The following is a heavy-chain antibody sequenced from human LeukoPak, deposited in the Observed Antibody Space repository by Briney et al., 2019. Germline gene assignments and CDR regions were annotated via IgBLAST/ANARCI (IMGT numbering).Heavy chain of an antibody. CDR2: ITSSGNYI. J-gene: IGHJ5*02. Sequence: GGSLRLSCAASGFTFSGYSMNWVRQAPGKGLEWVSSITSSGNYIHYADSVKGRFTISRDNAKNSLYLQMNSLRAEDTAVYYCARRNWFDPWGQGTLVTVSS. V-gene: IGHV3-21*01. CDR1: GFTFSGYS. CDR3: ARRNWFDP.